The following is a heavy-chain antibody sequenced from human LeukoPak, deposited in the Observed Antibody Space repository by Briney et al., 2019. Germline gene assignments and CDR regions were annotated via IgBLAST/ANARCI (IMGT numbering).Heavy chain of an antibody. CDR2: MSVNSGLI. V-gene: IGHV3-21*01. D-gene: IGHD1-26*01. CDR3: ARDLGGSYEGSDY. CDR1: GFTFSRYS. J-gene: IGHJ4*02. Sequence: GGSLRLSCAASGFTFSRYSMNWVRQAPGKGLEWVSSMSVNSGLIYYADSVKGRFTVSRDNARNSLYLQMSSLRAEDTAVYYCARDLGGSYEGSDYWGQGTLVTVSS.